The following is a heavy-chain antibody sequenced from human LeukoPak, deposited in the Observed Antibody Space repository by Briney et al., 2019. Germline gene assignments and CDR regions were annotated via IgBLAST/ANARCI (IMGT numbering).Heavy chain of an antibody. CDR1: GGTFSSYA. Sequence: SVKVSFKASGGTFSSYAISWVRQAPGQGLEWMGGIIPIFGTANYAQKFQGRVTITADESTSTAYMELSSLRSEDTAVYYCARDRYGYCSSTSCPYFDLWGRGTLVTVSS. CDR2: IIPIFGTA. CDR3: ARDRYGYCSSTSCPYFDL. V-gene: IGHV1-69*13. D-gene: IGHD2-2*01. J-gene: IGHJ2*01.